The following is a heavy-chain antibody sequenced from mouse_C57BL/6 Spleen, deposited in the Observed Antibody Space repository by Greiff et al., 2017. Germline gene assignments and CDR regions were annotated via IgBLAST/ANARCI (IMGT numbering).Heavy chain of an antibody. CDR2: ISDGGSYT. Sequence: EVMLVESGGGLVKPGGSLKLSCAASGFTFSSYAMSWVRQTPEKRLEWVATISDGGSYTYYPDNVKGRFTISRDNAKNNLYLQMSHLKSEDTAMYYCAREADYSNYPSFDYWGQGTTLTVSS. CDR1: GFTFSSYA. D-gene: IGHD2-5*01. J-gene: IGHJ2*01. CDR3: AREADYSNYPSFDY. V-gene: IGHV5-4*01.